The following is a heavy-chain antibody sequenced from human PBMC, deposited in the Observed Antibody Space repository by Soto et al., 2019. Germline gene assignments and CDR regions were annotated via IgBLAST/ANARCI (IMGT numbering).Heavy chain of an antibody. CDR3: ARVKGSGWLNWFDP. CDR2: ISAYNGNT. CDR1: GYTFTSYG. V-gene: IGHV1-18*01. J-gene: IGHJ5*02. D-gene: IGHD6-19*01. Sequence: EASVKVSCKASGYTFTSYGISWVRQAPGQGLEWMGWISAYNGNTNYAQKLQGRVTMTTDTSTSTAYMELRSLRSDDTAVYYCARVKGSGWLNWFDPWGQGTLVTVSS.